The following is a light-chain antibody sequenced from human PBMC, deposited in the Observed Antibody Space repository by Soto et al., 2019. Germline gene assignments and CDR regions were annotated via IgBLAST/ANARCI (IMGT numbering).Light chain of an antibody. V-gene: IGKV3-20*01. Sequence: EIVLTQSPGTLSLSPGEKVTLSCRASQSVNTNYLAWYQQKPGQAPRLLIHGASSRPVGIPDRFRGSGSGTDCTLTITRLEPEDFAVYYCHQYGTSPDTFGQGTKLEI. CDR1: QSVNTNY. J-gene: IGKJ2*01. CDR3: HQYGTSPDT. CDR2: GAS.